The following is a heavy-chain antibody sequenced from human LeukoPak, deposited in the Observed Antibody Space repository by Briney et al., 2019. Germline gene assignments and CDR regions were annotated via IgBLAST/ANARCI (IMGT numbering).Heavy chain of an antibody. Sequence: PGGSLRLSCAASGFTFSSYSMNWVRQAPGKGLEWVSSISSSSSYIYYADSVKGRFTISRDNAKNSLYLQMNSLRAEDTAVYYCARADLVFGVDQYYFDYWGQETLVTVSS. J-gene: IGHJ4*02. V-gene: IGHV3-21*01. CDR3: ARADLVFGVDQYYFDY. CDR2: ISSSSSYI. D-gene: IGHD3-3*01. CDR1: GFTFSSYS.